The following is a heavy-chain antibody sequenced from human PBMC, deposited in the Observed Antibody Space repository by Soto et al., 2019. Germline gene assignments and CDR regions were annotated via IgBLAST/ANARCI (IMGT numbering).Heavy chain of an antibody. J-gene: IGHJ4*02. V-gene: IGHV3-33*01. D-gene: IGHD2-21*02. CDR1: GFTFSRYG. Sequence: QVHLVESGGGVVQPGRPLRLSCAASGFTFSRYGMHWVRQAPGKGLEWVGVIVRDGGQKQYADSVRGRFTITRDNSRDTRYLEVNSVTVEDTAVYYCARDDDFEGNGLDYWGQGTLVTVSS. CDR2: IVRDGGQK. CDR3: ARDDDFEGNGLDY.